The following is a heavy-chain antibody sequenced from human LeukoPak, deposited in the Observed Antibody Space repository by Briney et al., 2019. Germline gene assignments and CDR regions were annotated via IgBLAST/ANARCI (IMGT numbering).Heavy chain of an antibody. CDR3: AKAMSSSWNFDL. CDR1: GDSISTYS. Sequence: SETLSLTCTVSGDSISTYSWIWIRQPPGKGLECIGYISYSGSTNFNPSLQSRVTMSVATSKNQFSLKLNSVTAADTAVYYCAKAMSSSWNFDLWGRGTLVTVSS. V-gene: IGHV4-59*01. CDR2: ISYSGST. D-gene: IGHD3-10*01. J-gene: IGHJ2*01.